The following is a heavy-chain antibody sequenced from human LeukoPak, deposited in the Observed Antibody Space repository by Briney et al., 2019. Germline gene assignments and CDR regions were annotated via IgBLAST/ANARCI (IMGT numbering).Heavy chain of an antibody. J-gene: IGHJ5*02. D-gene: IGHD2-21*02. CDR1: GFTFSSYG. V-gene: IGHV3-30*02. CDR2: IRYDGSNK. Sequence: PGGSLRLSCAASGFTFSSYGMHWVRQAPGKGLEWVAFIRYDGSNKYYADSVKGRFTISRDNSKNTLYLQMNSLRAEDTAVYYCAKQYCGGDCYSWGSNWFDPWGQGTLVTVSS. CDR3: AKQYCGGDCYSWGSNWFDP.